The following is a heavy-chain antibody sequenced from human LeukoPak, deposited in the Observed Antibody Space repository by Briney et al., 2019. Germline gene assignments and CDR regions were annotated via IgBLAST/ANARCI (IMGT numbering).Heavy chain of an antibody. J-gene: IGHJ4*02. D-gene: IGHD6-13*01. CDR2: ISGSSGST. V-gene: IGHV3-23*01. CDR1: GFTFSSYA. Sequence: PGGSLRLSCAASGFTFSSYAMSWVRKVPGKGLGWVSAISGSSGSTYYADSVKGRFTISRDTSKNILYLQMNSLRVEDTAVYYCVKDFHNSWTFDYWGQGTLVTVSS. CDR3: VKDFHNSWTFDY.